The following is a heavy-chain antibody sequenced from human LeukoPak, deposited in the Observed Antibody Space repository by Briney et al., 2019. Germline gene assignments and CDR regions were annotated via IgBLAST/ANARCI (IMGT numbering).Heavy chain of an antibody. D-gene: IGHD3-16*01. Sequence: ASVKVSCKASGYTFTSYGISWVRQAPGQGLEWMGWISAYNGNTNYAQKLQGRVTMTTDTSTSTAYMELSSLRSEDTAVYYCALGGVLFVIGPRPYDAFDIWGQGTMVTVSS. V-gene: IGHV1-18*01. CDR1: GYTFTSYG. J-gene: IGHJ3*02. CDR2: ISAYNGNT. CDR3: ALGGVLFVIGPRPYDAFDI.